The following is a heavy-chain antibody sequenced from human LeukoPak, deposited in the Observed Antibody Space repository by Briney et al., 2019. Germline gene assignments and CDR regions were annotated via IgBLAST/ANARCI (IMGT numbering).Heavy chain of an antibody. CDR3: AREVYYDILTGYSHYGMDV. Sequence: ASVKVSCKASGYTFTGYYMHWVRQAPGQGLEWMGWINPNSGGTNYAQKFQGWVTMTRDTSISTAYMELSRLRSDDTAVYYCAREVYYDILTGYSHYGMDVWGQGTTVTVSS. D-gene: IGHD3-9*01. CDR1: GYTFTGYY. V-gene: IGHV1-2*04. CDR2: INPNSGGT. J-gene: IGHJ6*02.